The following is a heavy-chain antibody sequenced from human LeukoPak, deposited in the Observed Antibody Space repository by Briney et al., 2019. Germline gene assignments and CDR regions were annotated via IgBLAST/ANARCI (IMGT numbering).Heavy chain of an antibody. CDR3: ARLYTVSPHSLTGLKYFDY. V-gene: IGHV4-34*01. Sequence: PSETLSLTCAVYGGSFSGYYWSWIRQPPGKGLEWIGSIYYSGSTYYNPSLKSRVTISVDTSKNQFSLKLSSVTAAHTAVYYCARLYTVSPHSLTGLKYFDYWGQGTLVTVSS. D-gene: IGHD7-27*01. CDR2: IYYSGST. J-gene: IGHJ4*02. CDR1: GGSFSGYY.